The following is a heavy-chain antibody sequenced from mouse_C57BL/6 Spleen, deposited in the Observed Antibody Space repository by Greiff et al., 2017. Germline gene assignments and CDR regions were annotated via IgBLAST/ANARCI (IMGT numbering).Heavy chain of an antibody. D-gene: IGHD1-1*01. V-gene: IGHV1-69*01. J-gene: IGHJ4*01. CDR2: IDPSDSYT. Sequence: QVQLQQPGAELVMPGASVKLSCKASGYTFTSYWMHWVKQRPGQGLEWIGEIDPSDSYTNYNQKFKGKSTLTVDKSSSTAYMQLSSLTSEDSAVYYCARKTLYYYGGSSLYYYAMDYWGQGTSVTVSS. CDR3: ARKTLYYYGGSSLYYYAMDY. CDR1: GYTFTSYW.